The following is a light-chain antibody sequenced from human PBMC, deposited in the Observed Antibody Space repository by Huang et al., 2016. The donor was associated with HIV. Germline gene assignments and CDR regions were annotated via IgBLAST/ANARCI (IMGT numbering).Light chain of an antibody. Sequence: EIVLTQSPATLSLSPGERATLSCRASQSVNTYLAWYQQKPGQAPRLLNYDASDRATGIPARFSGSGSGTDFTLTISSLEPEDFAVYYCQQRSNWPLTFGGGTKVDIK. CDR2: DAS. CDR3: QQRSNWPLT. J-gene: IGKJ4*01. CDR1: QSVNTY. V-gene: IGKV3-11*01.